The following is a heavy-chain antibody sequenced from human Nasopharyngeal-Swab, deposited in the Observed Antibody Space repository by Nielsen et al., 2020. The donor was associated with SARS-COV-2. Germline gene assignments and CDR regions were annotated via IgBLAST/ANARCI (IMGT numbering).Heavy chain of an antibody. CDR1: GYTFTSYY. Sequence: ASVKVSCKASGYTFTSYYMHWVRQAPGQGLEWMGIINPSGGSTSYAQKFQGRVTMTRDTSTSTVYMELSSLTSDDTAVYYCARALSARTTFNCLGPWGQGTRVTVSS. J-gene: IGHJ5*02. D-gene: IGHD4-17*01. V-gene: IGHV1-46*01. CDR3: ARALSARTTFNCLGP. CDR2: INPSGGST.